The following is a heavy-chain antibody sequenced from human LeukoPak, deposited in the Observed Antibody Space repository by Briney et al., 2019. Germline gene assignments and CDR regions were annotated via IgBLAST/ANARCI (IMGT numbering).Heavy chain of an antibody. J-gene: IGHJ5*02. CDR1: GYSFADYY. CDR2: IKPNSGGT. D-gene: IGHD3-10*01. V-gene: IGHV1-2*02. Sequence: ASVKVSCKASGYSFADYYMHWVRQAPGQGLEWMGWIKPNSGGTRSAQKFQGRVTMTRDTSISTAYMELSSLRYDDTAVYYCATNILVRDIINWFDPWGQGTLATVSS. CDR3: ATNILVRDIINWFDP.